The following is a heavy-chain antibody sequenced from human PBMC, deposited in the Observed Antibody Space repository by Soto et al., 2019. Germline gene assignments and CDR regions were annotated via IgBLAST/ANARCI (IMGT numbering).Heavy chain of an antibody. Sequence: GGSLRLSCAASGFTFSSYAMSWVRQAPGKGLEWVSAISGSGGSTYYADSVKGRFTISRDNSKNTLYLQMNSLRAEDTAVYYCAKDHPLGYSGYESYWYFDLWGRGTLVTVSS. CDR1: GFTFSSYA. CDR2: ISGSGGST. V-gene: IGHV3-23*01. D-gene: IGHD5-12*01. J-gene: IGHJ2*01. CDR3: AKDHPLGYSGYESYWYFDL.